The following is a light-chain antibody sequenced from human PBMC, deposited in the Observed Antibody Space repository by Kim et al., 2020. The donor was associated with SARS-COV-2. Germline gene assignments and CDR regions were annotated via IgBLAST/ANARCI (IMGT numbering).Light chain of an antibody. V-gene: IGLV2-14*04. CDR2: DVS. CDR3: SSYTSSSTWV. CDR1: SSDVGGYND. Sequence: GQSITISCTGTSSDVGGYNDVSWYQQLPGKAPKLMIYDVSKRPSGVSNRFSGCKSGNTASLTISGLQAEDEADYYCSSYTSSSTWVFGGGTQLTVL. J-gene: IGLJ3*02.